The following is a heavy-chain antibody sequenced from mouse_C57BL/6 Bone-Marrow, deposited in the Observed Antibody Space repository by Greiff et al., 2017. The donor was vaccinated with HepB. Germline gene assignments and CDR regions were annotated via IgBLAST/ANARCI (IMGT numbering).Heavy chain of an antibody. CDR2: IDPSDSYT. J-gene: IGHJ3*01. CDR1: GYTFTSYW. CDR3: ARSNGYYAWFAY. Sequence: VQLQQSGAELVKPGASVKLSCKASGYTFTSYWMQWVKQRPGQGLEWIGEIDPSDSYTNYNQKFKGKATLTVDTSSSTAYMQLSSLTSEDSAVYYCARSNGYYAWFAYWGQGTLVTVSA. V-gene: IGHV1-50*01. D-gene: IGHD2-3*01.